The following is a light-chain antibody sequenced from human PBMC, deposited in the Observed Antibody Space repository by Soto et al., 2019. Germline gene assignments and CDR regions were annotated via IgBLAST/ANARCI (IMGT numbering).Light chain of an antibody. J-gene: IGLJ3*02. CDR1: YSDVGGYNR. Sequence: QSALTQPASVSGSPGQSITISCTGTYSDVGGYNRVSWYQHHPGKAPKMLIFEVSTRPSGISDRFSGSKSGDTASLTISGLQAEDEADYYCVSYIGSTVTHWVFGGGTKLTVL. CDR2: EVS. CDR3: VSYIGSTVTHWV. V-gene: IGLV2-14*01.